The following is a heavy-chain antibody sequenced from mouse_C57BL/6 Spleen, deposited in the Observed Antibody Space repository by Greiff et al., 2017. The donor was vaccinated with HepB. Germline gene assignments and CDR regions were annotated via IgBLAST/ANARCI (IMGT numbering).Heavy chain of an antibody. CDR1: GYTFTSYW. CDR2: IDPSDSYT. J-gene: IGHJ4*01. V-gene: IGHV1-50*01. D-gene: IGHD1-1*02. CDR3: ARMEGYGGYAMDY. Sequence: QVQLKQPGAELVKPGASVKLSCKASGYTFTSYWMQWVKQRPGQGLEWIGEIDPSDSYTNYNQKFKGKATLTVDTSSSTAYMQLSSLTSEDSAVYYCARMEGYGGYAMDYWGQGTSVTVAS.